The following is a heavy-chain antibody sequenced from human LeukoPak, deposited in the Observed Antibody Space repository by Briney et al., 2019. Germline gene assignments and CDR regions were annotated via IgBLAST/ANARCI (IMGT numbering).Heavy chain of an antibody. CDR3: ARGSVAGLDFDY. D-gene: IGHD6-19*01. CDR2: INPNSGGT. V-gene: IGHV1-2*06. Sequence: ASVKVSCKASGYTFTGYYMHWVRQAPGQGLEWMGRINPNSGGTSYAQKFQGRVTMTRDTSISTAYMELSRLRSDDTAVYYCARGSVAGLDFDYWGQGTLATVSS. J-gene: IGHJ4*02. CDR1: GYTFTGYY.